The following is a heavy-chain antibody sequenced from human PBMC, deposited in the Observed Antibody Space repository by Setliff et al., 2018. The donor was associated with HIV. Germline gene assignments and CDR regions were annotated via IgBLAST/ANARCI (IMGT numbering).Heavy chain of an antibody. D-gene: IGHD1-1*01. CDR3: AREFPGGTKGFDY. V-gene: IGHV1-46*01. CDR1: GYTFTSYI. J-gene: IGHJ4*02. CDR2: IAPSSGGI. Sequence: GASVKVSCKASGYTFTSYILHWVRQAAGQGLEWVGRIAPSSGGIHYAQKFQDRVTRTRDTSTSTVYMDLSRLKSVDTAVYYCAREFPGGTKGFDYWGQGTLVTVSS.